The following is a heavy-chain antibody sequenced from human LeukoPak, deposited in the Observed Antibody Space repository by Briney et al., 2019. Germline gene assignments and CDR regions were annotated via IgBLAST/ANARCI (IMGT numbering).Heavy chain of an antibody. CDR2: IIPIFGTA. J-gene: IGHJ6*03. V-gene: IGHV1-69*05. CDR1: GGTFSSYA. Sequence: SVKVSCKASGGTFSSYAISWVRQARGQGLEWMGRIIPIFGTANYAQKFQGRVTITTDESTSTAYMELSSLRSEDTAVYYCARGGYSGYDYYYYYYMDVWGKGTTVTVSS. CDR3: ARGGYSGYDYYYYYYMDV. D-gene: IGHD5-12*01.